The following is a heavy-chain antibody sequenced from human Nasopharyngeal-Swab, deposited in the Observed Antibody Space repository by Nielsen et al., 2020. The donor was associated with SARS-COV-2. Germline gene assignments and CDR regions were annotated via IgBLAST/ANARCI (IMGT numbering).Heavy chain of an antibody. Sequence: GESLKISCAASGFTFSSYSMNWVRQAPGKGLEWVSSISSSSSYIYYADSVKGRFTISRDNAKNSLYLQMNSLRAEDTAVYYCAMDPLGFLYYYYGMDVWGQGTTVTVSS. CDR3: AMDPLGFLYYYYGMDV. D-gene: IGHD2-15*01. CDR1: GFTFSSYS. V-gene: IGHV3-21*01. CDR2: ISSSSSYI. J-gene: IGHJ6*02.